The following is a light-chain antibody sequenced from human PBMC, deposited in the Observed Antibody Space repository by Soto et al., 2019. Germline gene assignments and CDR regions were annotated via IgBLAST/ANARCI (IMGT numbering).Light chain of an antibody. CDR2: YDD. V-gene: IGLV1-36*01. CDR3: AAWDDSLNGYV. Sequence: QSVLTQPPSVSEAPRQRVTISCSGSRSNIGNNAVNWYQQLPGKAPKLLIYYDDLLPSADSDRFSGSKSGTSASLAISGLQSEDEADYYCAAWDDSLNGYVFGTGTKLTVL. J-gene: IGLJ1*01. CDR1: RSNIGNNA.